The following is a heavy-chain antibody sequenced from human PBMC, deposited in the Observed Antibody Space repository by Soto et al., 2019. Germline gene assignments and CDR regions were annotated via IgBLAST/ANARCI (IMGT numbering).Heavy chain of an antibody. V-gene: IGHV1-69*04. CDR3: ARDPLWFGEFEVLENWFAP. Sequence: GASVKVSCKASGGTFSSYTISWVRQAPGQGLEWMGRIIPILGIANYAQKFQGRVTITADKSTSTAYMELSSQRSEDTAVYYCARDPLWFGEFEVLENWFAPWRQGTLVTVSS. J-gene: IGHJ5*02. CDR1: GGTFSSYT. D-gene: IGHD3-10*01. CDR2: IIPILGIA.